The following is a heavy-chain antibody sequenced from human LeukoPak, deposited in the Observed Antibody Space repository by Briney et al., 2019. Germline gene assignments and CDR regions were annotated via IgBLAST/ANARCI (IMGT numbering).Heavy chain of an antibody. Sequence: SETLSLTCAVYGGSFSGYYWSWIRQPPGKGLEWIGEINHSGSTNYNPSLKSRVTISVDTSKNQFSLKLSSVTAADTAVYYCARHASYRNSGYDYWGQGTLVTVSS. J-gene: IGHJ4*02. CDR1: GGSFSGYY. CDR2: INHSGST. V-gene: IGHV4-34*01. CDR3: ARHASYRNSGYDY. D-gene: IGHD5-12*01.